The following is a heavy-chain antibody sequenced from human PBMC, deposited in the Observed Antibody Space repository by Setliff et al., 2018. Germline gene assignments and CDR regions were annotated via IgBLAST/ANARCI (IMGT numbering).Heavy chain of an antibody. J-gene: IGHJ6*03. Sequence: KTSETLSLTCTVSGGSINSRTYYWSWIRQSAGKGLEWIGSINRRGSTNFTPSLKSRVTISLDTSKNQFSLNLTSVTAADTAVYYCARASSGWYSAYYYYMDVWGKGTTVTV. V-gene: IGHV4-61*02. D-gene: IGHD6-19*01. CDR1: GGSINSRTYY. CDR2: INRRGST. CDR3: ARASSGWYSAYYYYMDV.